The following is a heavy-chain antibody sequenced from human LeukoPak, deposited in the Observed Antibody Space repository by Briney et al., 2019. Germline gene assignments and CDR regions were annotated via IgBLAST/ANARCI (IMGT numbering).Heavy chain of an antibody. D-gene: IGHD5/OR15-5a*01. V-gene: IGHV4-39*07. Sequence: SETLSLTCTVSGGSIYTVDYYWAWIRQPPGKALEWIGSLFYSGNMYYSPSLKSRVTISVDTSQTQFSLNLNSVTAADTAVYYCARENIVSTRDFACWGQGTLVTVSS. CDR3: ARENIVSTRDFAC. J-gene: IGHJ4*01. CDR2: LFYSGNM. CDR1: GGSIYTVDYY.